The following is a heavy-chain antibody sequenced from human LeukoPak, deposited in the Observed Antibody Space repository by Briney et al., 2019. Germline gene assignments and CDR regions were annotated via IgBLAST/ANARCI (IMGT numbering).Heavy chain of an antibody. J-gene: IGHJ4*02. CDR2: ISSGSSFI. CDR1: GFTFSTYS. D-gene: IGHD3-22*01. V-gene: IGHV3-21*01. Sequence: GGSLRLSCAASGFTFSTYSMNWVRQAPGKGLEWVSSISSGSSFIYYADSVKGRFTISTDNAKNSLFLQTNSLRAEDTAVYYCARESSGYFYWGQGTLVTVSS. CDR3: ARESSGYFY.